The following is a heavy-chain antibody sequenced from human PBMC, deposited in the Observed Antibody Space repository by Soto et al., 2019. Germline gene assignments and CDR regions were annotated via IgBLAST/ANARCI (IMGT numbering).Heavy chain of an antibody. Sequence: ASVKVSCKVSGYTLTELSMHWVRQAPGKGLEWMGGFDPEDGETIYAQKFQGRVTMTEDTSIDTAYMELSRLRSEGTAVYYCARDCPIRPCELDYWGQGTLVTVSS. CDR2: FDPEDGET. CDR3: ARDCPIRPCELDY. V-gene: IGHV1-24*01. J-gene: IGHJ4*02. CDR1: GYTLTELS. D-gene: IGHD2-2*02.